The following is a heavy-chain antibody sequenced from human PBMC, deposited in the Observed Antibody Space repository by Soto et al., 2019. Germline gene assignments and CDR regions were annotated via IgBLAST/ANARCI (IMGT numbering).Heavy chain of an antibody. D-gene: IGHD3-16*01. V-gene: IGHV3-7*04. Sequence: EEQLVESGGGLVQPGGSLRLSCAVSGFTFRRDWMNWVRQAPGKGLEWVAHTNQDGSQKYYVDSVKGRFTIFRDNVENALYLQMDSLRVENTAVDYCSGGGGDAGWGQGTQGTVSS. CDR1: GFTFRRDW. CDR3: SGGGGDAG. CDR2: TNQDGSQK. J-gene: IGHJ4*02.